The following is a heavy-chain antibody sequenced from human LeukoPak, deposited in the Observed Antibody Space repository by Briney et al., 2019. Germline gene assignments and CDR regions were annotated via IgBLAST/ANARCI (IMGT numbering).Heavy chain of an antibody. J-gene: IGHJ4*02. Sequence: GGSLRLSCAASGFTFDDYAMHWVRQAPGKGLEWVSLISWDGGTTYYADSVKGRFTISRDNSKKSLYLQMKSLRPEDTALYYCAKDMGGYKSNWNDLDYWGQGTLVTVSS. V-gene: IGHV3-43D*03. CDR1: GFTFDDYA. CDR2: ISWDGGTT. CDR3: AKDMGGYKSNWNDLDY. D-gene: IGHD1-20*01.